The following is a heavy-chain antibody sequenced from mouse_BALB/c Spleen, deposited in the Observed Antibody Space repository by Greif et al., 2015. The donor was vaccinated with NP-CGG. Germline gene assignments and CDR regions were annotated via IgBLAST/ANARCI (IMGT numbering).Heavy chain of an antibody. D-gene: IGHD1-2*01. Sequence: QVQLQQPGAELMKPGASVKISCKATGYTFSSYWIEWVKQRPGHGLEWIGEILPGSGSTNYNEKFKGKATFTADTSSNTAYMQLSSLTSEDSAVYYCARGYYGYGYAMDYWGQGTSVTVSS. CDR3: ARGYYGYGYAMDY. CDR2: ILPGSGST. V-gene: IGHV1-9*01. CDR1: GYTFSSYW. J-gene: IGHJ4*01.